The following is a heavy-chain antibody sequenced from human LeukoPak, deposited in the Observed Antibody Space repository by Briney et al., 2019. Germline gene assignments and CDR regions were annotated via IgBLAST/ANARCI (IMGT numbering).Heavy chain of an antibody. CDR3: ARGNGGKAPYYYYYYYMDV. D-gene: IGHD4-23*01. CDR1: GDSISSRSYY. V-gene: IGHV4-39*07. CDR2: IYYSGST. Sequence: SETLSLTCTVSGDSISSRSYYWGWIRQPPGKGLEWIGSIYYSGSTYYNPSLKSRVTISVDTPKNHFSLTLSSVTAADTAVYYCARGNGGKAPYYYYYYYMDVWGKGTTVTVSS. J-gene: IGHJ6*03.